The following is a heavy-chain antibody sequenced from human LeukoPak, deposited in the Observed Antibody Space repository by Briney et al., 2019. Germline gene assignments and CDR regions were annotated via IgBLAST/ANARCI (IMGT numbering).Heavy chain of an antibody. CDR2: ISSSSPTI. D-gene: IGHD1-26*01. V-gene: IGHV3-48*04. CDR1: GFTFSTYG. Sequence: PGGSLRLSCEASGFTFSTYGMNWVRQAPGKGLEWVSYISSSSPTIYYADSVKGRFTVSRDNAKNSLYLQMNSLRAEDTAVYYCAREGSSLDYWGQGTLVTVSS. CDR3: AREGSSLDY. J-gene: IGHJ4*02.